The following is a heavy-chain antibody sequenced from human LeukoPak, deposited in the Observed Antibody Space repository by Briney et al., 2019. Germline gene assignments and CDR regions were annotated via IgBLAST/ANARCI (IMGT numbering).Heavy chain of an antibody. V-gene: IGHV4-59*01. Sequence: SETLSLTCTVSGVSISSYYWSWIRQPPGKGLEWIGHIYYSGSTNYNPSLKSRLTISVNTSKNQSSLQLISVPAADTAPYYSGSTNYYADLKSRVTTVAYTYTNHFPRKLMTVTAADNAVCYCARDGDRGTHYDYCYYMDVWGKGTTVTVSS. CDR2: IYYSGST. J-gene: IGHJ6*03. D-gene: IGHD5-18*01. CDR1: GVSISSYY. CDR3: GSTNYYADLKSRVTTVAYTYTNHFPRKLMTVTAADNAVCYCARDGDRGTHYDYCYYMDV.